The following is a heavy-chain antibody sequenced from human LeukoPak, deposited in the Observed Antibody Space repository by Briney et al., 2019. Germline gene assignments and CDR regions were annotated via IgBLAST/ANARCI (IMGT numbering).Heavy chain of an antibody. V-gene: IGHV5-51*01. CDR3: ARRHYSSSSQYYFDY. D-gene: IGHD6-6*01. Sequence: GESLKISCTGSGYSFTSYWIGWVRQMPGKGLEWMGIIYPGDSDTRYSPSFQGQVTISADKSISTAYLQWSSLKASDTAMYYCARRHYSSSSQYYFDYWGQGTLVTVSS. CDR1: GYSFTSYW. CDR2: IYPGDSDT. J-gene: IGHJ4*02.